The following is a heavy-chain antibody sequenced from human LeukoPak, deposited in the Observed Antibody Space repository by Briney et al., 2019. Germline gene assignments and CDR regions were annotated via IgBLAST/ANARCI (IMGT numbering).Heavy chain of an antibody. CDR3: AGTVDTAMATKWYFDL. D-gene: IGHD5-18*01. CDR1: GYTFTGYY. J-gene: IGHJ2*01. CDR2: INPNSGGT. V-gene: IGHV1-2*02. Sequence: SVKVSCKASGYTFTGYYMHWVRQAPGQGLEWMGWINPNSGGTNYAQKFQGRVTMTRDTSISTAYMELSRLRSDDTAVYYCAGTVDTAMATKWYFDLWGRGTLVTVSS.